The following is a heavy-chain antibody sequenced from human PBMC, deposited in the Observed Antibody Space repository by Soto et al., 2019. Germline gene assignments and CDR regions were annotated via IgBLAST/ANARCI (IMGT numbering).Heavy chain of an antibody. V-gene: IGHV3-48*02. CDR2: ISSSSTI. J-gene: IGHJ6*02. Sequence: GGSLRLSCAPGGFTFSSYSMNCVRHAPGMGLEWVSYISSSSTIYYADSVKGRFPISRDNAKNSLYLQMNSLRDEDTAVYYCPIEKRVDMDVWGQGTTVTVSS. CDR3: PIEKRVDMDV. CDR1: GFTFSSYS.